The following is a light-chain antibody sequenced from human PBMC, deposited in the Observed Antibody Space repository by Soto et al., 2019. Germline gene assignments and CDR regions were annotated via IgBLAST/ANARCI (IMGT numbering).Light chain of an antibody. CDR1: QSLSSY. Sequence: EIVLTQSPGTLSLSPGEIATLSCRASQSLSSYLAWYQQKPGLAPRLLIYDASNRATGIPARFSGSGSGTDFTLTISSLEPEDFALYYCQQRSNWPPFTFGPGTKVDIK. CDR2: DAS. J-gene: IGKJ3*01. V-gene: IGKV3-11*01. CDR3: QQRSNWPPFT.